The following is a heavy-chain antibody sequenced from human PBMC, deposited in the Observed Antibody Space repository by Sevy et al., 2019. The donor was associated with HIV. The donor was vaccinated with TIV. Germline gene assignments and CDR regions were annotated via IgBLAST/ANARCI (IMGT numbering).Heavy chain of an antibody. J-gene: IGHJ4*02. CDR2: IYSGGST. Sequence: GGSLRLSCAASGFTVSSNYMSWVRQAPGKGLEWVSVIYSGGSTYYADSVKGRFTISRDNSKNTLYLQMNSLRAEDTAGYYSARGKGWLQCPRLDENPYGDYWGQGTLVTVSS. CDR3: ARGKGWLQCPRLDENPYGDY. V-gene: IGHV3-53*01. D-gene: IGHD5-12*01. CDR1: GFTVSSNY.